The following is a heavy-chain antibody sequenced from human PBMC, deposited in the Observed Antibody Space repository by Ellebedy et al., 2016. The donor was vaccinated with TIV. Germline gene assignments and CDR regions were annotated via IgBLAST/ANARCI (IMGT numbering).Heavy chain of an antibody. J-gene: IGHJ4*02. D-gene: IGHD5-12*01. CDR3: AREDPMIVATIAFDY. Sequence: GESLKISXAASGFTFSSYSMNWVRQAPGKGLEWVSSISSSSSYIYYADSVKGRFTISRDNAKNSLYLQMNSLRAEDTAVYYCAREDPMIVATIAFDYWGQGTLVTVSS. V-gene: IGHV3-21*01. CDR1: GFTFSSYS. CDR2: ISSSSSYI.